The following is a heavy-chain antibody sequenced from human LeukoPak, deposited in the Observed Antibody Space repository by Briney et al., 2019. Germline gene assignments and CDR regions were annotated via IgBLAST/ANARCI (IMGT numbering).Heavy chain of an antibody. CDR3: ARGGEQRAVAGKFDI. CDR2: FQYGGNS. V-gene: IGHV4-59*01. D-gene: IGHD6-19*01. Sequence: SETLSLTCNVSGSSITAFYWSWIRQSPGKGLEWIGSFQYGGNSKYNPSLKSRVAMSVDTSKRQLSLRLTSVTAADTAVYYCARGGEQRAVAGKFDIWGQGTMVTVSS. CDR1: GSSITAFY. J-gene: IGHJ3*02.